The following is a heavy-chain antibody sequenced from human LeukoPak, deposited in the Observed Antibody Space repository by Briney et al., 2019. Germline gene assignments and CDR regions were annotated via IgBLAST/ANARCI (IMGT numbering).Heavy chain of an antibody. D-gene: IGHD6-6*01. J-gene: IGHJ6*03. CDR1: GYRFATYA. CDR2: INTNTGQP. CDR3: ARGLSIAARPPYYYYMDV. V-gene: IGHV7-4-1*02. Sequence: GASVKVSCKASGYRFATYAITWVRQAPGQGLEWMGWINTNTGQPAYAQGFTGRFVFSLDTSVTTAYLQITSLKTEDTAVYYCARGLSIAARPPYYYYMDVWGKGTTVTVSS.